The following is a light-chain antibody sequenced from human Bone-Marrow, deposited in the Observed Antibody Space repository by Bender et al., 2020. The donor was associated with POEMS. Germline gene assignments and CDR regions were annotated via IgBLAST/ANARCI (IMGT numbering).Light chain of an antibody. CDR1: NIETKS. CDR2: DDS. CDR3: QVWDSESDPVV. J-gene: IGLJ2*01. V-gene: IGLV3-21*02. Sequence: SYVLTQPPSVSVAPGQTASITCGGNNIETKSVHWYQRKPGQAPVLVVYDDSDRPFGIPERFSGSNSGNTATLTISGVEAGDEADYYCQVWDSESDPVVFGVGTKVTVL.